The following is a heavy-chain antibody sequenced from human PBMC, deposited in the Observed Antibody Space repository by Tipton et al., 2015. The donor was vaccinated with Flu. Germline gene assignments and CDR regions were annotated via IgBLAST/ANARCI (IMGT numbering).Heavy chain of an antibody. J-gene: IGHJ4*02. D-gene: IGHD2-15*01. CDR1: GLTVRDNY. CDR2: IYSGDDT. V-gene: IGHV3-53*01. Sequence: SLRLSCVASGLTVRDNYMTWVRQAPGKGLEWISVIYSGDDTQYADSVKGRFTISRDNSKNTVYPQMKSLRVEDTAVYYCVRDTGGYCSGSSCLPRFDYWGQGTLVTVSS. CDR3: VRDTGGYCSGSSCLPRFDY.